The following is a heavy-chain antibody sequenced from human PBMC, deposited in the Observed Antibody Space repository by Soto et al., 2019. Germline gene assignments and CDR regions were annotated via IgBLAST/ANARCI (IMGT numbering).Heavy chain of an antibody. Sequence: QVQLQESGPGLVKPSETLSLTCTVSGASVSTVSFYWSWIRQPPGMGLQWIGYIYYTESTKYNPSLKSRVTISVDSSKNQFSQKLSSVTAADTAVYYCAVHGGLAVADSFDYWGQGTLVTVSS. CDR1: GASVSTVSFY. J-gene: IGHJ4*02. CDR3: AVHGGLAVADSFDY. CDR2: IYYTEST. V-gene: IGHV4-61*01. D-gene: IGHD6-19*01.